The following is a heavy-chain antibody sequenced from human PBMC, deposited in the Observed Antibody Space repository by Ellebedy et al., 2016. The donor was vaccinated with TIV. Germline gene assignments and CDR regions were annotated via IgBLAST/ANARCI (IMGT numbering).Heavy chain of an antibody. CDR3: ARDKPLGAVDYFDY. CDR2: ISSSSSYI. Sequence: GGSLRLXXAASGFTFSSYSMNWVRQAPGKGLEWVSSISSSSSYIYYADSVKGRFTISRDNAKDSLYLQMNSLRAEDTAVYYCARDKPLGAVDYFDYWGQGTLVTVSS. J-gene: IGHJ4*02. D-gene: IGHD1-26*01. CDR1: GFTFSSYS. V-gene: IGHV3-21*01.